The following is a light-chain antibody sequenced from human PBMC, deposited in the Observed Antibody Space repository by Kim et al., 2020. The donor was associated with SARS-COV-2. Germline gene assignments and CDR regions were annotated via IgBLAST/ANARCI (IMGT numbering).Light chain of an antibody. V-gene: IGLV2-8*01. CDR2: EVN. CDR1: SSAIGGYNF. J-gene: IGLJ2*01. Sequence: GQSVTISGTGDSSAIGGYNFVTWYQQHPGKAPKVMIYEVNKRPSGVPDRFSGSKSGNTASLTVSGLQAEDEADYYCSSYAGRQNLVFGGGTQLTVL. CDR3: SSYAGRQNLV.